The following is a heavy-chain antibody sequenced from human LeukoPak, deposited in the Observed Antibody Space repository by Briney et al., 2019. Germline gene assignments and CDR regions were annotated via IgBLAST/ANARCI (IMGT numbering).Heavy chain of an antibody. D-gene: IGHD3-10*01. V-gene: IGHV3-74*01. CDR2: INSDGSST. Sequence: GGSLRLSCAASGFTFSSYWMHWVRQAPGKGLVWVSRINSDGSSTSYADSVKGRFTISRDNAKNTLYLQMNSLRAEDTAVYYCARVPMVRGVITPQNWLDPWGQGTLVTVSS. J-gene: IGHJ5*02. CDR1: GFTFSSYW. CDR3: ARVPMVRGVITPQNWLDP.